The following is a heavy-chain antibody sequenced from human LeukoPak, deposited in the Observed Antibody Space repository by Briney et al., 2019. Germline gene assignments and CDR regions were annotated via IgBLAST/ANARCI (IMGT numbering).Heavy chain of an antibody. CDR2: IYSGGST. D-gene: IGHD5-12*01. Sequence: TGGSLRLSCAASGFTVSSNCMSWVRQAPGKGLEWVSVIYSGGSTYYADSVKGRFTISRDNSKNTLYLQMNSLRAEDTAVYYCASGVNIVATIVDYWGQGTLVTVSS. CDR1: GFTVSSNC. J-gene: IGHJ4*02. V-gene: IGHV3-53*01. CDR3: ASGVNIVATIVDY.